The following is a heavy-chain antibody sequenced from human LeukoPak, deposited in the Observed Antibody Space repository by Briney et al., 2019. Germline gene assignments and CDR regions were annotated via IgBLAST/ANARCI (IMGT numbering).Heavy chain of an antibody. D-gene: IGHD3-10*01. V-gene: IGHV3-74*01. CDR2: INSDATET. CDR3: VLCGLGSPH. J-gene: IGHJ4*02. CDR1: GFSFSIYY. Sequence: HPGGSLRLSCAASGFSFSIYYMHWVRQAPGKGLVWVSRINSDATETVYADSVRGRFTISRDNAKNTLYLQMNSLRGEDTAVYYCVLCGLGSPHWGQGTLVTVSS.